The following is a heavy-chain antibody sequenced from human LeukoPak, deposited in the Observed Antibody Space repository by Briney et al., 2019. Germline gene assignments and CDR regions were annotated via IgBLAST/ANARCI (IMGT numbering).Heavy chain of an antibody. V-gene: IGHV4-61*02. CDR3: ARGPTTMVRGVIGFDR. J-gene: IGHJ5*02. Sequence: SQTLSLTCTVSGGSLRSGSYYWSWIRQPGGKGLEWIGRIYTSGSTNYNPSRKSRVTISVDTSKNQFSLKLSSVTAADTAVYYCARGPTTMVRGVIGFDRWGQGTLVTVSS. D-gene: IGHD3-10*01. CDR2: IYTSGST. CDR1: GGSLRSGSYY.